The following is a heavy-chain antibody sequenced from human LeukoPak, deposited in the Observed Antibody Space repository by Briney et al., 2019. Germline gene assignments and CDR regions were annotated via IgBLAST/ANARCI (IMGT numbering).Heavy chain of an antibody. J-gene: IGHJ6*02. D-gene: IGHD3-9*01. Sequence: PGGSLRLSCAASGFTFSSYAMSWVRQAPGKGLEWVSAISGSGGSTYYADSVKGRFTISRDNSKNTLYLQMNSLRAEDTAAYYCAKDAPLFPYDILTGYYPYYYYGMGVWGQGTTVTVSS. CDR2: ISGSGGST. CDR1: GFTFSSYA. CDR3: AKDAPLFPYDILTGYYPYYYYGMGV. V-gene: IGHV3-23*01.